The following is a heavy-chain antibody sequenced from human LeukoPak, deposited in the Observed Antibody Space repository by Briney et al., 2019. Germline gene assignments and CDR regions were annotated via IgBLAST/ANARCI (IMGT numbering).Heavy chain of an antibody. CDR2: INPSGGST. J-gene: IGHJ5*02. V-gene: IGHV1-46*01. CDR1: GYTFINYY. CDR3: ARERAAVVAATRVPGS. D-gene: IGHD2-15*01. Sequence: ASVKVSCKASGYTFINYYMHWVRQAPGQGLERMGVINPSGGSTTYAQKFQGRVTMTRDTSTSTVYMELSNLRSEDTAVYYCARERAAVVAATRVPGSWGQGTLVTVSS.